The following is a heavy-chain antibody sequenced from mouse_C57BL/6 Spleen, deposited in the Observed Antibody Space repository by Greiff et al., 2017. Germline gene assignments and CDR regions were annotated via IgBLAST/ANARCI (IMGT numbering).Heavy chain of an antibody. CDR1: GYTFTSYW. J-gene: IGHJ4*01. CDR3: ARGGGGSSPEAMDY. Sequence: QVQLQQPGAELVRPGSSVKLSCKASGYTFTSYWMDWVKQRPGQGLEWIGNIYPSDSETHYNQKFKDKATLTVDKSSSTAYMQLSSLTSEDAAVYDCARGGGGSSPEAMDYWGQGTSVTVSS. D-gene: IGHD1-1*01. V-gene: IGHV1-61*01. CDR2: IYPSDSET.